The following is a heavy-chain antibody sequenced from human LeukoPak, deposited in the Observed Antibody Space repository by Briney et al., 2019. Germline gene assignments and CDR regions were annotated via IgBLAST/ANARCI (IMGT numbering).Heavy chain of an antibody. CDR1: GFTFSSYG. Sequence: PGGSLRLSCAASGFTFSSYGMHWVRQAPGKGLEWVAFIRYDGSNKYYADSVKGRFTISRDNSKNTLYLQMNSLRAEGTAVYYCAKDGARLRFLEWLFGYWGLGTLVTVSS. V-gene: IGHV3-30*02. J-gene: IGHJ4*02. D-gene: IGHD3-3*01. CDR2: IRYDGSNK. CDR3: AKDGARLRFLEWLFGY.